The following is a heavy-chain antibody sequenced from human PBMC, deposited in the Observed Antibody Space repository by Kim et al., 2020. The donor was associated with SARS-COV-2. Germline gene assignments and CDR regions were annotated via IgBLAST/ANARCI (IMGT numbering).Heavy chain of an antibody. V-gene: IGHV4-39*01. Sequence: YYNPPLKSRVTMSVDTSTNQFSLKINTVTAADTAIYHCARRRQTAPDYIDHWGQGTLVTVSS. J-gene: IGHJ4*02. CDR3: ARRRQTAPDYIDH.